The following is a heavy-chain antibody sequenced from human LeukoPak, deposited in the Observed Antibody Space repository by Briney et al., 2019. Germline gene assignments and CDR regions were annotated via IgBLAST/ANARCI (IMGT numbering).Heavy chain of an antibody. CDR2: ISYDGSNK. V-gene: IGHV3-30-3*01. D-gene: IGHD3-3*01. CDR3: ARDPINDFWSGYHTFDY. J-gene: IGHJ4*02. Sequence: GGSLRLSCAASGFTFISYTMHWVRQAPGRGLEWVAVISYDGSNKYYADSVKGRFTISRDDSKNTLYLQMNSLRAEDTAVYYCARDPINDFWSGYHTFDYWGQGTLVTVSS. CDR1: GFTFISYT.